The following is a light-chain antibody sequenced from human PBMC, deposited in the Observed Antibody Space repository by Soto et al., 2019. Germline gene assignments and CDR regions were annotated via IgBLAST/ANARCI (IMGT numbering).Light chain of an antibody. Sequence: QSVLTQPPSASGSPGQSVTIYCTGTSSDVGGYNYVSWYQQHPGKAPKLMIYEVSKRPSGVPDRFSGSKSGNTASLTVSGLQAEDEADYYCSSYAGSDYVFGTGTKLTVL. CDR2: EVS. V-gene: IGLV2-8*01. J-gene: IGLJ1*01. CDR3: SSYAGSDYV. CDR1: SSDVGGYNY.